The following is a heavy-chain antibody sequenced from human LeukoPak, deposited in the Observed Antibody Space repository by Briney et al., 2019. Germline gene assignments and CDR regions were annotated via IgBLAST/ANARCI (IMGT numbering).Heavy chain of an antibody. Sequence: GESLQISCKGSGYSFTSYWIAWVRQMPGKGLEWMGIIYPGDSDTRYSPSFQGQVTISADKSISTAYLQWSSPKASDTAMYYCARLRGYNYGYEDYWGQGTLVSVSS. D-gene: IGHD5-18*01. J-gene: IGHJ4*02. V-gene: IGHV5-51*01. CDR3: ARLRGYNYGYEDY. CDR2: IYPGDSDT. CDR1: GYSFTSYW.